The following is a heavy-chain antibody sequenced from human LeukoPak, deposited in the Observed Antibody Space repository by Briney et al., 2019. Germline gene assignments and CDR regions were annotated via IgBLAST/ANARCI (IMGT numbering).Heavy chain of an antibody. CDR3: ARFAGGATGY. CDR1: GFTFSSYS. Sequence: GGSPRLSCAASGFTFSSYSMNWVRQAPGKGLEWVSSISSSSSYIYYADSVKGRFTISRDNAKNSLYLQMNSLRAEDTAVYYCARFAGGATGYWGQGTLVTVSS. V-gene: IGHV3-21*01. D-gene: IGHD3-16*01. CDR2: ISSSSSYI. J-gene: IGHJ4*02.